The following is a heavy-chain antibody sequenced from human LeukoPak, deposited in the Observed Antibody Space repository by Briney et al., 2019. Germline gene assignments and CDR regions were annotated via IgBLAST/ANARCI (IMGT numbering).Heavy chain of an antibody. CDR1: GGSISSGSYY. D-gene: IGHD5-18*01. V-gene: IGHV4-61*02. J-gene: IGHJ4*02. CDR3: ARDHGYGYGYSLNGHFDY. CDR2: IYTSGST. Sequence: TSETLSLTCTVSGGSISSGSYYWSWIRQPAGKGLEWIGRIYTSGSTNYNPSLKSRVTISVDTSKNRFSLKLSSVTAADTAVYYCARDHGYGYGYSLNGHFDYWGQGTLVTVSS.